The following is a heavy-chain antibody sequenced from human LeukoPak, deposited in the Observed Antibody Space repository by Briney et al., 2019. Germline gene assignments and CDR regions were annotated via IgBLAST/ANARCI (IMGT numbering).Heavy chain of an antibody. D-gene: IGHD5-12*01. CDR1: GYTFTGYY. Sequence: ASVKVSCKASGYTFTGYYIHWVRQAPGQGLEWMGWINPNSGGTNYAQKFQGRVTMTRDTSISTAYMELSRLRSDDTAVSYCARDMSPDIVATIPPGWFDPWGQGTLVTVSS. CDR2: INPNSGGT. V-gene: IGHV1-2*02. J-gene: IGHJ5*02. CDR3: ARDMSPDIVATIPPGWFDP.